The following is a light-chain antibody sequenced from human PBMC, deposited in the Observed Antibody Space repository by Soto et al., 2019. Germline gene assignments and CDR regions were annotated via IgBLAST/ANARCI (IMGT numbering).Light chain of an antibody. Sequence: EIVMTQSPATLSVSPGERATLSCRASQSVNSNLAWYQQESGQPPRLLIYGASNRATDIPARFSGSGSGTDFTLTISSLEPEDFGVYYCQVRGSGPPELTFGGGTKVDIK. CDR1: QSVNSN. J-gene: IGKJ4*01. CDR3: QVRGSGPPELT. CDR2: GAS. V-gene: IGKV3-11*01.